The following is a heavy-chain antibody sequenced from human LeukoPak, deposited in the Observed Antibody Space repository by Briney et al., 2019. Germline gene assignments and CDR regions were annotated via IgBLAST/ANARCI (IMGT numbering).Heavy chain of an antibody. CDR3: ARAQSYYDFWSGPSHYFDY. J-gene: IGHJ4*02. CDR2: ISAYNGNT. V-gene: IGHV1-18*01. Sequence: ASVKVSCKASGYTFTSYVISWVRQAPGQGLEWMGWISAYNGNTNYAQKLQGRVTMTTDTSTSTAYMELRSLRSDDTAVYYCARAQSYYDFWSGPSHYFDYWGQGTLVTVSS. CDR1: GYTFTSYV. D-gene: IGHD3-3*01.